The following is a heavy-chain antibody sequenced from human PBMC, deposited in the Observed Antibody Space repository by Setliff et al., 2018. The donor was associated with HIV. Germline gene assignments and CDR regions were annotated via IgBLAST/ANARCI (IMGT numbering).Heavy chain of an antibody. V-gene: IGHV3-11*04. CDR1: RVTFSDYY. Sequence: GGSLRLSCAASRVTFSDYYMNWVRQAPGKGLEWVSYISSSGSTMYYADSVKGRFTISRDNAKNSLYLQMNSLRAEDTAVYYCARERRDFWSFFGPWGQGTLVTVSS. CDR2: ISSSGSTM. CDR3: ARERRDFWSFFGP. D-gene: IGHD3-3*01. J-gene: IGHJ5*02.